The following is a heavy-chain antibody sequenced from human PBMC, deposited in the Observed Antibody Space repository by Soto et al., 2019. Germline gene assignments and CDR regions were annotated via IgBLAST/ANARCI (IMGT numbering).Heavy chain of an antibody. CDR1: GYPFSKYG. V-gene: IGHV1-18*04. CDR3: ATSYDSGFDP. Sequence: QLQLVQSGAEVERHGASVRVSCKAYGYPFSKYGIRWIRQAPGQGLEWMGWIKPDNGDTNYAQQFQGRVTMTTDTSPKPAYMELRSLRADDTTVYYCATSYDSGFDPWGQGPLVSVSS. J-gene: IGHJ5*02. CDR2: IKPDNGDT. D-gene: IGHD5-12*01.